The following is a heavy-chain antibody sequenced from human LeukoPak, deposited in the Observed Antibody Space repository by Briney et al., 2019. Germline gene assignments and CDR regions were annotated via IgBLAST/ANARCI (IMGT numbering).Heavy chain of an antibody. V-gene: IGHV1-3*01. CDR1: GYTFTNYA. CDR2: INAGNGNT. CDR3: ARGPIAAVAFFDY. J-gene: IGHJ4*02. D-gene: IGHD6-13*01. Sequence: ASVKVSCKASGYTFTNYAIHWVRQAPGQRLEWMGWINAGNGNTKYLQRLQGRVTITRDTSASTAYMELSSLRYEDRAVSYCARGPIAAVAFFDYWGQGTLVSVSS.